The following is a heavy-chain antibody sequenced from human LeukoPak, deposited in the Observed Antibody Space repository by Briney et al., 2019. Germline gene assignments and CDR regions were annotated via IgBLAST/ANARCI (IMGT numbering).Heavy chain of an antibody. Sequence: ASVKVSCKTSGYTFSGSYIHWVRQAPGQGLEWMGRINPNSGDTNYAQNFHGRVTMSRDTSMRTAYMELSRLRSDDTAIYYCARVVDCGGDCYYGTWFDPWGQGTLVTVSS. J-gene: IGHJ5*02. D-gene: IGHD2-21*02. V-gene: IGHV1-2*06. CDR3: ARVVDCGGDCYYGTWFDP. CDR2: INPNSGDT. CDR1: GYTFSGSY.